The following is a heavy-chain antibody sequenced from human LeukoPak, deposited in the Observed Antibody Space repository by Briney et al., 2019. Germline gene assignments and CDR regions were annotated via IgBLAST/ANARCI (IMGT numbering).Heavy chain of an antibody. V-gene: IGHV3-53*01. J-gene: IGHJ3*02. CDR3: ARDFSGRGDAFDI. D-gene: IGHD1-26*01. CDR1: GFTVSSNY. CDR2: IYSDGNT. Sequence: GGSLRLSCAASGFTVSSNYMSWVRQAPGRGLEWVSVIYSDGNTYYADSVKGRFTISRDNSKNTLYLQMNSLRAEDTAVYYCARDFSGRGDAFDIWGQGTMVTVSS.